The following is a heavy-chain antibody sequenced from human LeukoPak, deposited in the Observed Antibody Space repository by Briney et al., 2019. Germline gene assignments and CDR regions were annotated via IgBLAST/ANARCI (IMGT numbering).Heavy chain of an antibody. D-gene: IGHD3-22*01. CDR2: INPNSGGT. J-gene: IGHJ4*02. Sequence: GASVKVSCKASGYTFTGYYMHWVRQAPGQGLEWMGWINPNSGGTNYAQKFQGRVTMTRDMSISTAYMELGRLRSDDTAVYYCAGIASDYYDSSGLGPLSHFVYWGQGTLVTVSS. CDR3: AGIASDYYDSSGLGPLSHFVY. CDR1: GYTFTGYY. V-gene: IGHV1-2*02.